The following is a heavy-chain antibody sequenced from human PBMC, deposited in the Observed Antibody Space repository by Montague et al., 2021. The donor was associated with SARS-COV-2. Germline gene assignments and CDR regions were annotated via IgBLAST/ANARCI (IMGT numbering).Heavy chain of an antibody. Sequence: SETLSLTCTVSGGSISSYYWSWIRQPPGKGLEWIGYIYYSGSTNYNPSLKSRVTISVDTSKNQSYLKLGSVTAADTAVYYCARGNVDTAMVLPYPYYYYYMDVWGKGTTVTVSS. CDR3: ARGNVDTAMVLPYPYYYYYMDV. CDR2: IYYSGST. D-gene: IGHD5-18*01. V-gene: IGHV4-59*01. J-gene: IGHJ6*03. CDR1: GGSISSYY.